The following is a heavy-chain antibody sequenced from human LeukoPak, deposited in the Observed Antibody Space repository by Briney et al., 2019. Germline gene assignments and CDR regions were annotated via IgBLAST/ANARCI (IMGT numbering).Heavy chain of an antibody. CDR2: INPNSGGT. CDR1: GYTFTGYY. V-gene: IGHV1-2*02. J-gene: IGHJ5*02. D-gene: IGHD3-3*01. Sequence: ASVKVSCKASGYTFTGYYMHWVRQASGQGLEWMGWINPNSGGTNYAQKFQGRVTMTRDTSISTAYMELSRLRSDDTAAYYCARDRERFLEFTNWFDPWGQGTLVTVSS. CDR3: ARDRERFLEFTNWFDP.